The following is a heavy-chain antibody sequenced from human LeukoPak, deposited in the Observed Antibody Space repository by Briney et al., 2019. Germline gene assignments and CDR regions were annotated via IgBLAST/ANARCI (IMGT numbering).Heavy chain of an antibody. J-gene: IGHJ6*02. CDR2: ISYDGNNK. CDR3: AKYSSSSNYYYGMDV. D-gene: IGHD6-6*01. V-gene: IGHV3-30*18. Sequence: PWGSPRLSCAASGFAFSGYGMHWVRQAPGKGLEWVALISYDGNNKHYADSVKGRFTISRDNSKNTPYLQMNSLRPEDTAVYYCAKYSSSSNYYYGMDVWGQGTTVTVSS. CDR1: GFAFSGYG.